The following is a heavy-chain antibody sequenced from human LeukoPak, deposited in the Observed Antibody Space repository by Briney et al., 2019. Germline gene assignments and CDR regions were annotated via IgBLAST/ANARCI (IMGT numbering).Heavy chain of an antibody. CDR3: ARIQRLGELSHLDY. CDR1: GFSLSTSGMC. Sequence: SGPALVKPTQTLTLTCTFSGFSLSTSGMCVSWIRQPPEKALEWLARIDWDDDKYYSTSLKTRLTISKDTSKNQVVLTMTNMDPVDTATYYCARIQRLGELSHLDYWGQGTLVTVSS. J-gene: IGHJ4*02. V-gene: IGHV2-70*11. D-gene: IGHD3-16*02. CDR2: IDWDDDK.